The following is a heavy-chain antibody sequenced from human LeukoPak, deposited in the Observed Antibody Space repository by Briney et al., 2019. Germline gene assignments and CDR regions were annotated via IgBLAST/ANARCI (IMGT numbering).Heavy chain of an antibody. CDR3: AAGSAGFSRFDY. Sequence: VASVKVSCKASGGTFSSYAISWVRQAPGQGLEWMGGIIPIFGTANYAQKFQGRVTIAADESTSTAYMELSSLRSEDTAVYYCAAGSAGFSRFDYWGQGTLVTVSS. CDR2: IIPIFGTA. D-gene: IGHD3-10*01. J-gene: IGHJ4*02. CDR1: GGTFSSYA. V-gene: IGHV1-69*01.